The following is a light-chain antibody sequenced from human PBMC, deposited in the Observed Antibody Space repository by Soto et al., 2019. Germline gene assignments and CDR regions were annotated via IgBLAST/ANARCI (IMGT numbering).Light chain of an antibody. V-gene: IGLV2-14*01. CDR2: GVK. CDR1: GRDIGAYDY. J-gene: IGLJ1*01. Sequence: QSVLTQPASVSGSPGQSITISCTGSGRDIGAYDYVSWYQQHPGKAPKLLIYGVKNRPSGVSYRFSASKSAFTASLTISGLQAEDEAHYYCRPYTTSYFYVLAPGTKVTVL. CDR3: RPYTTSYFYV.